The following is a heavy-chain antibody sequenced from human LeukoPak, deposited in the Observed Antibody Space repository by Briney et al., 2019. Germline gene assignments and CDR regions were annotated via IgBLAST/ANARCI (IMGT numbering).Heavy chain of an antibody. Sequence: SETLSLTCSVSGGSISNYFWTWVRQPPGKGLEWIGYIYSSGSTYYNPSLKSRVTISVDTSKNRISLKMSTVTAADTAVYYCARRPTGDPKFDYWGQGTLVTVSS. CDR2: IYSSGST. J-gene: IGHJ4*02. CDR3: ARRPTGDPKFDY. D-gene: IGHD7-27*01. CDR1: GGSISNYF. V-gene: IGHV4-59*08.